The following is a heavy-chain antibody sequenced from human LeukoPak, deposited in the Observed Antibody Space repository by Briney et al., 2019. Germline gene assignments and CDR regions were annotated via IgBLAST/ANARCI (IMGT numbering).Heavy chain of an antibody. J-gene: IGHJ6*03. CDR2: IKEDGGEK. CDR1: GFTLSSYW. CDR3: ARARFETTVTALIRKKNYYYYYMDV. Sequence: PGGSLRLSCAASGFTLSSYWMSWVRQAPGKGLEWVANIKEDGGEKYYVDSVKGRFTISRDNARNSLYLQMNSLRVEGTAVYYCARARFETTVTALIRKKNYYYYYMDVWGKGTTVTVSS. D-gene: IGHD4-17*01. V-gene: IGHV3-7*01.